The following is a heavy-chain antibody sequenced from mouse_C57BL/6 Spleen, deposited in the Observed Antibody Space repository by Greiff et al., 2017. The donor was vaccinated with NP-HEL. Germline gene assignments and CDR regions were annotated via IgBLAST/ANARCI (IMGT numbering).Heavy chain of an antibody. CDR2: INPSSGYT. V-gene: IGHV1-4*01. CDR3: ARGELGYFDV. D-gene: IGHD1-3*01. Sequence: QVQLQQSGAELARPGASVKMSCKASGYTFTSYTLHWVKQRPGQGLEWIGYINPSSGYTKYNQKFKDKATLTADKSSSTAYMQLSSLTSEDSAVYYCARGELGYFDVWGTGTTVTVSS. CDR1: GYTFTSYT. J-gene: IGHJ1*03.